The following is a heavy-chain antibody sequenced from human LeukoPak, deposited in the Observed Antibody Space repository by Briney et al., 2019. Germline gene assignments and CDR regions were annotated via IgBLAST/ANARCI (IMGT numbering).Heavy chain of an antibody. Sequence: SETLSLTCAVYGGSFRGYYWSWIRQPPGKGLEWIGEINHSGSTNYNPSLKSRVTISVDTSKNQFSLKLSSVTAADTAVYYCARAPPFGYYDSSGYYYWNAFDIWGQGTMVTVSS. J-gene: IGHJ3*02. CDR2: INHSGST. CDR1: GGSFRGYY. V-gene: IGHV4-34*01. D-gene: IGHD3-22*01. CDR3: ARAPPFGYYDSSGYYYWNAFDI.